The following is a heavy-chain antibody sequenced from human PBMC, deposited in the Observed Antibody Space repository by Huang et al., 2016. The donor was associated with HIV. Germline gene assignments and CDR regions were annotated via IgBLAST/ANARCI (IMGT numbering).Heavy chain of an antibody. CDR1: EYTLTELS. CDR2: FDPEIGET. Sequence: QVQLVQSRAEVKKPGASVKVSCKVYEYTLTELSIHWVRQPPGKGREWMGGFDPEIGETIYAQKFQGRVTMTEDTSTETAFMELSGLRPEDTAVYYCATGFDVFFDFWGQGTLVTVSS. J-gene: IGHJ4*02. V-gene: IGHV1-24*01. D-gene: IGHD3-9*01. CDR3: ATGFDVFFDF.